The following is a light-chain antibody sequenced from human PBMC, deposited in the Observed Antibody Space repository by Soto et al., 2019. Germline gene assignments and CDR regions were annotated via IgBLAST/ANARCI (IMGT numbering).Light chain of an antibody. CDR3: SSYTSSSTYV. J-gene: IGLJ1*01. CDR2: EVS. V-gene: IGLV2-14*01. CDR1: SSDVGGYNY. Sequence: QSALTQPASVSGSPGQSITISCTGTSSDVGGYNYVSWYQQHPGKAPKLMIYEVSNRPSGASNRFSGSKSGNTASLTISGSQAEDEADYYRSSYTSSSTYVFGSGTKVTVL.